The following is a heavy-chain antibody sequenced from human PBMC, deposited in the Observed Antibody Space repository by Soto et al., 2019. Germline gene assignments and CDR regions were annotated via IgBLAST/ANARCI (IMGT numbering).Heavy chain of an antibody. CDR2: FYYSGST. V-gene: IGHV4-39*01. J-gene: IGHJ6*01. CDR1: GGSISSSTYY. CDR3: AIKLGGNYFGMDV. D-gene: IGHD3-16*01. Sequence: KPSETLSLTCTVSGGSISSSTYYWGWIRQPPGKGLEWIGSFYYSGSTDYNPSLKSRVTISVETSKNQFSLNLSSVTAADTGVYYCAIKLGGNYFGMDVWVHGTSVTVSS.